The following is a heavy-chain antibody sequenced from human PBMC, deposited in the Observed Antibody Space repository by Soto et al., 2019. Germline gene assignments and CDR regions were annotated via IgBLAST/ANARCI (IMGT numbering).Heavy chain of an antibody. CDR3: ATDLVVVRGRDAFDI. Sequence: SVKDSCQVSGYTLTELSMHWGRQAPVKGLEWMGGFDPEDGETIYAQKFQGSATMTEDTSTDTAYMELSSLRSEDTAVYYCATDLVVVRGRDAFDIWGQGTMVTVSS. J-gene: IGHJ3*02. CDR1: GYTLTELS. CDR2: FDPEDGET. V-gene: IGHV1-24*01. D-gene: IGHD2-15*01.